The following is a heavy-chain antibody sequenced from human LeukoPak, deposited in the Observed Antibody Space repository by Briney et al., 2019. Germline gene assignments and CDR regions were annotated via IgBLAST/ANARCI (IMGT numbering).Heavy chain of an antibody. J-gene: IGHJ4*02. D-gene: IGHD3-22*01. CDR1: GGSISSSW. Sequence: GTLSLTCAVSGGSISSSWWSWVRQPPGKGLEWVSGISGSGGSTYYADSVKGRFTISRDNSKNTLYLQMNSLRAEDTAVYYCAKDDSRGGGVFDYGGQGPLATVSS. CDR3: AKDDSRGGGVFDY. V-gene: IGHV3-23*01. CDR2: ISGSGGST.